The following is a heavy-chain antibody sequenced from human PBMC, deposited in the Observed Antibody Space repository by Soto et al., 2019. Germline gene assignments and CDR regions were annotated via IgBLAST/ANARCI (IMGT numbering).Heavy chain of an antibody. J-gene: IGHJ3*02. CDR3: ARDDYSGSGSNAYDI. D-gene: IGHD3-10*01. Sequence: QVRLQESGPGLVKPSQTLSLTCLVSGGSINNSGYYWSWIRQYPGKGLEWIGHIYESGSTYYNPSLKSRITLSLDTSNNQFALKLSSVTAADTAVYYCARDDYSGSGSNAYDIWGQGTMVTVSS. CDR2: IYESGST. V-gene: IGHV4-31*03. CDR1: GGSINNSGYY.